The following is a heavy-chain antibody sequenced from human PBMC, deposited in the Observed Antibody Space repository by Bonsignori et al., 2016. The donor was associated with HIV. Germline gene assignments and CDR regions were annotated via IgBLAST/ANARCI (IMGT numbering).Heavy chain of an antibody. CDR3: AKVSVYYHYYMDV. V-gene: IGHV3-23*01. J-gene: IGHJ6*03. CDR2: ISGSGGST. D-gene: IGHD4-11*01. Sequence: GESLKISCAASGFTFSSYAMSWVRQAPGKGLEWVSAISGSGGSTYYADSVKGRFTISRDNSKNTLYLQMNSLRAEDTAVYYCAKVSVYYHYYMDVWGKGTTVTVSS. CDR1: GFTFSSYA.